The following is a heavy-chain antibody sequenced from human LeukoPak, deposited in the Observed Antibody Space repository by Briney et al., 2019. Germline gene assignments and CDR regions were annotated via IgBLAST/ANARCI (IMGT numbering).Heavy chain of an antibody. Sequence: ASVKVSCKASGYIVTTYYIHWVRQAPGQGLEWMGIITPSDGSTTYAQKFQGRVTMTRDTSTSTLYMELSSLRSEDTAVYYCARAYYDSRGSHFDFWGQGTLVTVSS. CDR1: GYIVTTYY. J-gene: IGHJ4*02. CDR3: ARAYYDSRGSHFDF. V-gene: IGHV1-46*01. D-gene: IGHD3-22*01. CDR2: ITPSDGST.